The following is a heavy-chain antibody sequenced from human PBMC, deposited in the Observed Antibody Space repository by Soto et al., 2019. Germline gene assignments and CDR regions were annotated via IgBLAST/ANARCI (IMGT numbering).Heavy chain of an antibody. Sequence: SGPTLVNPTQTLTLTCTFSGFSLSTSGMRVSWIRQPPGKALEWLARIDWDDDKLYSTSLKTRLTISKDTSKNQVVLTMTNMDPVDTATYYRARRIVAAGKRVFDPLGQGTLVTVSS. CDR2: IDWDDDK. J-gene: IGHJ5*01. V-gene: IGHV2-70*04. CDR1: GFSLSTSGMR. D-gene: IGHD6-13*01. CDR3: ARRIVAAGKRVFDP.